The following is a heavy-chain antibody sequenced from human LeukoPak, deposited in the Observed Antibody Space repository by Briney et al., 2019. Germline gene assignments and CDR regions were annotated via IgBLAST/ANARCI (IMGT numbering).Heavy chain of an antibody. CDR1: GYTFTSYG. D-gene: IGHD1-7*01. Sequence: GASVKVSCKASGYTFTSYGISWVRQAPGQGLEWMGWISAYNGNTNYAQKLQGRVTMTTDTSTSTAYMELRSLRSDDTAVYYCARVLFITGTTQEPWFDPWGQGTLVTVSS. J-gene: IGHJ5*02. CDR3: ARVLFITGTTQEPWFDP. V-gene: IGHV1-18*01. CDR2: ISAYNGNT.